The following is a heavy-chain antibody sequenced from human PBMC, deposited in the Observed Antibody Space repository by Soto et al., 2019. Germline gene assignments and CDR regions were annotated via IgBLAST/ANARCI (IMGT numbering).Heavy chain of an antibody. V-gene: IGHV5-51*01. CDR1: GYSFTSYW. CDR3: VRQLRARGVVRDNHLDP. J-gene: IGHJ5*02. CDR2: IYPGDSDT. D-gene: IGHD3-10*01. Sequence: GESLKISCKGSGYSFTSYWIGWVRQMPGKGLEWMGIIYPGDSDTRYSPSFQGQVTISADKSISTAYLQWSSLKASDTAIYFCVRQLRARGVVRDNHLDPWGQGTLVTVSS.